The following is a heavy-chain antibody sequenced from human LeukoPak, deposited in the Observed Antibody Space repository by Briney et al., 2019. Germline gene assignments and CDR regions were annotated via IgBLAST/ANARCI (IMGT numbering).Heavy chain of an antibody. CDR2: IYSSGTT. J-gene: IGHJ4*02. Sequence: WETLSLTCTVSGGSISGYYWSWIRQPAGKGLELIGRIYSSGTTNYNPSLESRVTMSVDTSKNQFALKLSSVTAADTAVYYCARDWSMITYEYWGRGTLVTVSS. CDR1: GGSISGYY. D-gene: IGHD3-22*01. V-gene: IGHV4-4*07. CDR3: ARDWSMITYEY.